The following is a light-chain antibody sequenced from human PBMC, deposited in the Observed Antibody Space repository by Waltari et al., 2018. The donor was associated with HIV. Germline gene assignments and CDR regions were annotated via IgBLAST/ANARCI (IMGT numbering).Light chain of an antibody. Sequence: EIVLTQSPATLSLSPVERATVSCRASQRVGNYLAWYQQKPGQAPRLLMYGASSRATGIPARFSGSGSGTDFTLTISSLEPGDFGVYYCQQRSNWPISFGQGTHWRLN. J-gene: IGKJ5*01. V-gene: IGKV3-11*01. CDR3: QQRSNWPIS. CDR2: GAS. CDR1: QRVGNY.